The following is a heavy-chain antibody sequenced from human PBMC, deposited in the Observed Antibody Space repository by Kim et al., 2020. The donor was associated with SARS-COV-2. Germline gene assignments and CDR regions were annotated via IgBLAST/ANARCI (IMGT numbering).Heavy chain of an antibody. J-gene: IGHJ6*03. D-gene: IGHD2-21*02. Sequence: KSRVTISVDTSKNQFSLKLSSVTAADTAVYYCARGRGGNSGYYYYYYMGVWGKGTTVTVSS. CDR3: ARGRGGNSGYYYYYYMGV. V-gene: IGHV4-30-2*05.